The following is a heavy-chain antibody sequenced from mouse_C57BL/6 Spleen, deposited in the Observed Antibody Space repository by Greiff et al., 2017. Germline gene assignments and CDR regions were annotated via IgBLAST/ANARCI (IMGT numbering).Heavy chain of an antibody. V-gene: IGHV2-6*01. CDR2: IWGVGST. CDR1: GFSLTSYG. J-gene: IGHJ4*01. D-gene: IGHD2-10*01. Sequence: VKLMESGPGLVAPSQSLSITCTVSGFSLTSYGVDWVRQSPGKGLEWLGVIWGVGSTNYNSALKSRLSISKDNSKSQVFLKMNSLQTDDTAMYYCARTYYGNYEGNYAMDYWGQGTSVTVSS. CDR3: ARTYYGNYEGNYAMDY.